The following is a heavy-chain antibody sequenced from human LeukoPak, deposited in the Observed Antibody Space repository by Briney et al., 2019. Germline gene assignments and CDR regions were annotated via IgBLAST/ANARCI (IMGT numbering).Heavy chain of an antibody. J-gene: IGHJ4*02. CDR2: ISRTGSTT. D-gene: IGHD1-14*01. CDR3: ARDRPGKYYFDS. Sequence: HPGGSLILSCAASGFTFSADSMNWVRQAPEKGLEWISYISRTGSTTYYGDSVKGRSTISRDNAKNSLFLQLNNLRDEDTAVYFCARDRPGKYYFDSWGQGTLVIVSS. V-gene: IGHV3-48*02. CDR1: GFTFSADS.